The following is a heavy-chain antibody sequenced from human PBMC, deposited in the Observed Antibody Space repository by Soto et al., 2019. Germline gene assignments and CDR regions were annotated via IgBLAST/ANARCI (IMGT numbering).Heavy chain of an antibody. CDR2: IYPGDSDT. D-gene: IGHD3-9*01. J-gene: IGHJ4*02. CDR3: ARHGEYDILTGYLELADY. Sequence: ESLKVSCKGSGYRFTSYWIGWVRQMPGKGLEWMGIIYPGDSDTRYSPSFQGQVTISADKSISTAYLQWRSLKASDTAMYYCARHGEYDILTGYLELADYWGQGTLVTVSS. CDR1: GYRFTSYW. V-gene: IGHV5-51*01.